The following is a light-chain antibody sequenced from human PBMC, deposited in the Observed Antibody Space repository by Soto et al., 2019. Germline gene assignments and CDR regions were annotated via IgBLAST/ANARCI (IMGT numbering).Light chain of an antibody. CDR2: AAS. Sequence: ETVLTQSPGTLSLSPGETATLSCRASQSVKNNFLRWYQQKPGQAPRLLIYAASDRATGIPDRFSGSGSGTDFTLTISILEPEDCAVYYCQQYSSSPRTFGQGTKVEIK. J-gene: IGKJ1*01. V-gene: IGKV3-20*01. CDR3: QQYSSSPRT. CDR1: QSVKNNF.